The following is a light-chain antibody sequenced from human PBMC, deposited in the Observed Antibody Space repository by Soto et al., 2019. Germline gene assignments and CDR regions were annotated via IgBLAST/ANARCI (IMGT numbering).Light chain of an antibody. CDR1: KSVGTY. Sequence: EFVLTQSPATLSLSPGEGASLSCWASKSVGTYMDWYQHKPGQHPRLLIYDASKRATGIPARFSGSGSGTNFTFTISSLEPADFALYFCQLRSSWPPYTFAQGTKVEMK. CDR2: DAS. J-gene: IGKJ2*01. CDR3: QLRSSWPPYT. V-gene: IGKV3-11*01.